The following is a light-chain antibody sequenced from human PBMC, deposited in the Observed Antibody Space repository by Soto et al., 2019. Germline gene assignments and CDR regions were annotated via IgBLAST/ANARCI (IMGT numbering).Light chain of an antibody. CDR2: TTN. CDR3: ATWDDSLNGPV. V-gene: IGLV1-44*01. J-gene: IGLJ2*01. CDR1: SSNIGKNT. Sequence: QSVLTQPPSASGTPGQRVTISCSGSSSNIGKNTVNWYQQLPGTPPKLLIRTTNQRPSGVPDRFSGSKSGNSASLAISGLQSEDEADYSCATWDDSLNGPVFGGGTKVTVL.